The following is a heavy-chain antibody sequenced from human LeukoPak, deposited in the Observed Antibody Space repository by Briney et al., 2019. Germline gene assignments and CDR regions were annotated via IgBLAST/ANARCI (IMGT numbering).Heavy chain of an antibody. D-gene: IGHD2-15*01. V-gene: IGHV1-18*01. CDR2: ISGYNGNT. CDR1: GYTFISYG. CDR3: ARGPYCSGGTCYSQYFDY. J-gene: IGHJ4*02. Sequence: ASVKVSCKASGYTFISYGISWVRQAPGQGPEWMGWISGYNGNTHSAQKLQGRVTMTTDTSTSTAYMELRSLRSDDTAVYYCARGPYCSGGTCYSQYFDYWGQGTLVTVSS.